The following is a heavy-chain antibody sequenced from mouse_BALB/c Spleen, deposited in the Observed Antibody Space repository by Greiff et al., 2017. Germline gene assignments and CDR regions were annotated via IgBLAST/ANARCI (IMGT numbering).Heavy chain of an antibody. J-gene: IGHJ4*01. CDR3: ARRGYYGNYAMDY. D-gene: IGHD1-1*01. Sequence: VKLMESGPGLVQPSQSLSITCTVSGFSLTSYGVHWVRQSPGKGLEWLGVIWSGGSTDYNAAFISRLSISKDNSKSQVFFKMNSLQANDTAIYYCARRGYYGNYAMDYWGQGTSVTVSS. V-gene: IGHV2-2*02. CDR2: IWSGGST. CDR1: GFSLTSYG.